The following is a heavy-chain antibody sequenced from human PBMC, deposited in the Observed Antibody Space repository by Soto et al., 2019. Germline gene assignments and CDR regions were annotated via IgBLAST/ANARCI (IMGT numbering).Heavy chain of an antibody. CDR3: ARQRGYCSGGSCYSEGPYYYYGMDV. CDR2: IDPSDSFT. Sequence: ESLKISCQSLGHSVSSNWITWVRQMPGKGLEWMGRIDPSDSFTYYSPSFEGHVTISFDLSINTAYLQWSSLKASDTAMYYCARQRGYCSGGSCYSEGPYYYYGMDVWGQGTTVTVSS. D-gene: IGHD2-15*01. CDR1: GHSVSSNW. V-gene: IGHV5-10-1*01. J-gene: IGHJ6*02.